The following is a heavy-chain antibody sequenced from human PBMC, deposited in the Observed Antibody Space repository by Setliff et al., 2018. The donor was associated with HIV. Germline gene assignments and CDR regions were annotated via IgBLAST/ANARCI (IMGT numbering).Heavy chain of an antibody. V-gene: IGHV4-34*01. D-gene: IGHD6-13*01. CDR2: INHSGST. CDR1: GGSFSGYY. J-gene: IGHJ4*02. CDR3: ARLGVVGWGYYSSPIFDY. Sequence: KPSETLSLTCAVYGGSFSGYYWSWIRQPPGKGLEWIGEINHSGSTNYNPSLKSRVTISVDTSKNQFSLKLSSVTAADTAVYYCARLGVVGWGYYSSPIFDYWGQGTLVTVSS.